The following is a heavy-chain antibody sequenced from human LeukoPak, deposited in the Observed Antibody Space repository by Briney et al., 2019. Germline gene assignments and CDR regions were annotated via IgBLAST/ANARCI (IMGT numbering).Heavy chain of an antibody. CDR1: GFSFSTYS. CDR3: ARWYSSGWYSDY. Sequence: GGSLRLSCAASGFSFSTYSMIWVRQAPGKGLEWVSSVSGTSEYIYYADSVRGRFTIPRDNAKNTVYLQMNSLRAEDTAVYYCARWYSSGWYSDYWGQGTLVTVSS. D-gene: IGHD6-19*01. V-gene: IGHV3-21*06. CDR2: VSGTSEYI. J-gene: IGHJ4*02.